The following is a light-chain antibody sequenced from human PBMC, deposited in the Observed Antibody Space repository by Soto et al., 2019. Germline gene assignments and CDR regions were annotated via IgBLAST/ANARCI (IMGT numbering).Light chain of an antibody. J-gene: IGKJ2*01. CDR1: QSVNNN. Sequence: EIVMTQSPAALSVSPGERATLSCRASQSVNNNLAWYQQKPGQAPRLLIYGASHRAPAIPARFSGSGSGTEFTLTISSLQSEDFAVYYCQQYNKWPPYTFGQGTKLEIK. CDR3: QQYNKWPPYT. V-gene: IGKV3D-15*01. CDR2: GAS.